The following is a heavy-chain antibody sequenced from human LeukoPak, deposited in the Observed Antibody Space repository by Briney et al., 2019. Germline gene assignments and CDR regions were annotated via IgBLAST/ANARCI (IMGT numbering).Heavy chain of an antibody. V-gene: IGHV4-4*09. CDR2: IYTSGST. J-gene: IGHJ6*03. CDR3: ARRGYSGYVRYYYMDV. Sequence: SETLPLTCTVSGCTISSYYWSWIRQPPGRGLEWIGYIYTSGSTNYNPSLKSRVTISVDTSKNQFSLKLSSVTAADTAVDYCARRGYSGYVRYYYMDVWGKGTTVTVSS. CDR1: GCTISSYY. D-gene: IGHD5-12*01.